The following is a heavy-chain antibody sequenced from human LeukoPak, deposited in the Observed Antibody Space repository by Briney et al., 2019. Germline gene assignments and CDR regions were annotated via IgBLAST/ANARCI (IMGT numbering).Heavy chain of an antibody. V-gene: IGHV3-53*01. CDR1: GFTVSSNY. J-gene: IGHJ4*02. CDR3: AREVFMGATRFDY. Sequence: PGGSLRLSCAASGFTVSSNYMSWVRQAPGKGLEWVSVIYSDGNTFYADSVKGRFTISRDNSKNTLYLQMNSLRADDTAVYYCAREVFMGATRFDYWGQGTLVTVSS. CDR2: IYSDGNT. D-gene: IGHD1-26*01.